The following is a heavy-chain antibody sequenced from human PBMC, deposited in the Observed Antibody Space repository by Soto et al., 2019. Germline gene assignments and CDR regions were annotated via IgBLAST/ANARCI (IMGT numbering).Heavy chain of an antibody. Sequence: QLLESGGGLVQPGGSLRLSCAVSGFTFSRYAMSWVRQAPGKGLEWISSISSSGGNTYYGDSVKGRFTISRDNSKNTLYLQMNSLRAEDTAVYYCAPPGGSADYWGQGTLVTVSS. V-gene: IGHV3-23*01. CDR3: APPGGSADY. CDR1: GFTFSRYA. D-gene: IGHD3-16*01. CDR2: ISSSGGNT. J-gene: IGHJ4*02.